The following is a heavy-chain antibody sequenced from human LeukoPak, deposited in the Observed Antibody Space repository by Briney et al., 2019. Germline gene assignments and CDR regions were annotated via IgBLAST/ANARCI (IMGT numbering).Heavy chain of an antibody. CDR1: GFTFRSYV. CDR3: ARGVGRAWYYYYMDV. Sequence: GGSLRLSCSASGFTFRSYVMNWVGQAPGKGLEWVSYIDTSGDTIHYADSVKGRFTISRDDAKNSLYLQMNSLRAEDTALYYCARGVGRAWYYYYMDVWGKGTTVTVSS. CDR2: IDTSGDTI. J-gene: IGHJ6*03. V-gene: IGHV3-48*03. D-gene: IGHD3-10*01.